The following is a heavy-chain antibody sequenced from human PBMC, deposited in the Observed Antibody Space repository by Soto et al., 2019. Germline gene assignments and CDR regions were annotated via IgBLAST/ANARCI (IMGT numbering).Heavy chain of an antibody. CDR1: GYTFTSYA. CDR2: INAGNGNT. V-gene: IGHV1-3*01. Sequence: QVQLVQSGAEVKTPGASVKVSCKASGYTFTSYAMHWVRQAPGQRLEWMGWINAGNGNTKYSQKFQGRVTITRDTSASTAYMELSSLRSEDTAVYYCARGYYANWFDPWGQGTLVTVSS. J-gene: IGHJ5*02. CDR3: ARGYYANWFDP. D-gene: IGHD3-3*01.